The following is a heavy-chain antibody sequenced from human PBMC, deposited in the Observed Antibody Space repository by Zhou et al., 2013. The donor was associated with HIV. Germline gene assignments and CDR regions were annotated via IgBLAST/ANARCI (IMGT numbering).Heavy chain of an antibody. CDR1: GFTFPGFG. CDR3: ARAYSTTWYGGGFYYMDV. D-gene: IGHD4-4*01. Sequence: QVQLLQSGAEVKKPGASVKVSCKASGFTFPGFGISWVRQAPGQGLEWMGWISSYNGYTNYAQNFQGRLTVTTDTSTSTAYMELRSLRSDDTAVYYCARAYSTTWYGGGFYYMDVWGKGTTVSVSS. J-gene: IGHJ6*03. CDR2: ISSYNGYT. V-gene: IGHV1-18*01.